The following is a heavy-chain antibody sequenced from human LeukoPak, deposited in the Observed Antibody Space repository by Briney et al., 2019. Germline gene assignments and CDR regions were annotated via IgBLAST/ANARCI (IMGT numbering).Heavy chain of an antibody. CDR2: IYHSGST. V-gene: IGHV4-30-2*01. J-gene: IGHJ3*02. CDR3: ASYRLGSYTIINAFDI. CDR1: GGSISSGGYY. D-gene: IGHD1-26*01. Sequence: SQTLSLTCTVSGGSISSGGYYWSWIRQPPGKGLEGIGYIYHSGSTYYNPSLKSRVTISVGRSKNQFSLKLSSVTAADTAVYYCASYRLGSYTIINAFDIWGQGTMVTVSS.